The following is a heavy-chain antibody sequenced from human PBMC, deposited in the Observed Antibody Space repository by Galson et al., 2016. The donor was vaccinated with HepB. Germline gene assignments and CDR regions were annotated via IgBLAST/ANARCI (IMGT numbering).Heavy chain of an antibody. CDR1: AGSISSFY. J-gene: IGHJ4*02. CDR2: IPYSGTT. CDR3: ASDRDAFLT. Sequence: SETLSLTCTVSAGSISSFYWTWIRQPPGKGLEWLGYIPYSGTTNYNPSLKNRFTISVDTSKNQLSLRLSSVIAADTALYYCASDRDAFLTWGQGTLVTVSS. D-gene: IGHD5-24*01. V-gene: IGHV4-59*01.